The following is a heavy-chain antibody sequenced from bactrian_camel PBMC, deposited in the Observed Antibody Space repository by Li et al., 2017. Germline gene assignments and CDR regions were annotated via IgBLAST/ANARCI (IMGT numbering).Heavy chain of an antibody. CDR2: IDLEDGTT. V-gene: IGHV3S54*01. D-gene: IGHD6*01. J-gene: IGHJ4*01. CDR3: AEGRGSRGEHCYSLNY. Sequence: HVQLVESGGGSVQAGGSLRLSCEVSGITEGTNCIGWFRQAPGKEREGVATIDLEDGTTWYVDSVTGRFTISRDSAKNTVYLQMNDLQPEDTATYYCAEGRGSRGEHCYSLNYWGQGTQVTVS. CDR1: GITEGTNC.